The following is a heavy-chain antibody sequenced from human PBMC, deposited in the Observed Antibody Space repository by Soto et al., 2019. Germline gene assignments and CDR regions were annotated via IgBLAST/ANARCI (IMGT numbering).Heavy chain of an antibody. CDR3: ARDDYYDTSGYLALFDY. Sequence: EVQLVESGGGLVQPGGSLRLSCAASGFTFSSYSMNWVRQAPGKGLEWVSYISSSSSTIYYADSVKGRFTISRDNAKNSLYLQMNSLRDEDTAVYYCARDDYYDTSGYLALFDYGGQGTLVTVSS. CDR2: ISSSSSTI. CDR1: GFTFSSYS. D-gene: IGHD3-22*01. J-gene: IGHJ4*02. V-gene: IGHV3-48*02.